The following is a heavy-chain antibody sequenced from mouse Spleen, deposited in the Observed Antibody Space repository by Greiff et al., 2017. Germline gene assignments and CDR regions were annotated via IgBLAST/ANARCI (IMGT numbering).Heavy chain of an antibody. CDR3: ARRRLPYYFDY. V-gene: IGHV5-9*01. J-gene: IGHJ2*01. Sequence: EVMLVESGGGLVKLGGSLKLSCAASGFTFSSYAMSWVRQTPEKRLEWVATISSGGGNTYYPDSVKGRFTISRDNAKNTLYLQMSSLKSEDTAMYYCARRRLPYYFDYWGQGTTLTVSS. CDR1: GFTFSSYA. D-gene: IGHD2-2*01. CDR2: ISSGGGNT.